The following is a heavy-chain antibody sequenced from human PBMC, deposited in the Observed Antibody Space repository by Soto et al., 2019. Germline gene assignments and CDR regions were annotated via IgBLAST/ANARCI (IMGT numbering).Heavy chain of an antibody. CDR2: ISGSGGST. Sequence: GGSLRLSCAASGFTFSSYAMSWVRQAPGKGLEWVSTISGSGGSTYYADSMKGRFTISRDNSKNTLYLQMNSLRAEDTAVYYCAKGWVSYALYSFDYRGQGTLVTVSS. CDR3: AKGWVSYALYSFDY. D-gene: IGHD1-26*01. CDR1: GFTFSSYA. J-gene: IGHJ4*02. V-gene: IGHV3-23*01.